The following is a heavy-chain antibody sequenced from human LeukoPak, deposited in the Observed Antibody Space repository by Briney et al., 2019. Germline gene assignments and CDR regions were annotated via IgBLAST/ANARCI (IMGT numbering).Heavy chain of an antibody. D-gene: IGHD3-22*01. Sequence: SETLSLTCAVSGDSISSNSYYWGWIRQPPGKGLEWIGNIYYSGSTYYNPSLKSRVTISVDTSKNQFSLKLSSVTAADTAVFYCARSMTATYYYDTSGIFDIWGQGTVVTVSS. CDR1: GDSISSNSYY. J-gene: IGHJ3*02. CDR2: IYYSGST. V-gene: IGHV4-39*01. CDR3: ARSMTATYYYDTSGIFDI.